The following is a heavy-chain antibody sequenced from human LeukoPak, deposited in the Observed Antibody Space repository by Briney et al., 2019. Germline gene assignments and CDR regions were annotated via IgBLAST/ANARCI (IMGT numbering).Heavy chain of an antibody. D-gene: IGHD3-3*01. V-gene: IGHV4-59*01. CDR1: GGSINSYY. Sequence: SETLSLTCTVSGGSINSYYWSWIRQPPGKGLEWIGYIYYTGSTNYNPSLKSRLTISLDTSKNQFSLKLSSVTAADTAVYYCARDANYDFWSGYYGPGAFDIWGQGTMVTVSS. CDR3: ARDANYDFWSGYYGPGAFDI. CDR2: IYYTGST. J-gene: IGHJ3*02.